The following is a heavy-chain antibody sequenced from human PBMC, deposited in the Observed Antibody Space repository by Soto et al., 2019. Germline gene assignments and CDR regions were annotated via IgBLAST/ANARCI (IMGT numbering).Heavy chain of an antibody. D-gene: IGHD3-3*01. CDR3: ARVRTHKNYDFWSGYPTYYYYYMDV. Sequence: SVKVSCKASGGTFSSYTISWVRQAPGQGLEWMGRIIPILGIANYAQKFQGRVTITADKSTSTAYMGLSSLRSEDTAVYYCARVRTHKNYDFWSGYPTYYYYYMDVWGKGTTVTVSS. V-gene: IGHV1-69*02. CDR1: GGTFSSYT. CDR2: IIPILGIA. J-gene: IGHJ6*03.